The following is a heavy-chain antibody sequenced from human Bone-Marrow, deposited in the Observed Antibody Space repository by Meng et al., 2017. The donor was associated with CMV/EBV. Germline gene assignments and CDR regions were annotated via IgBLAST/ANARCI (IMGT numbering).Heavy chain of an antibody. V-gene: IGHV3-13*01. CDR1: GFTFSSYD. CDR3: AKSTTSSYYFDD. Sequence: GGSLRLSCAASGFTFSSYDFHWVRQATGKGLEWVSAIGTTGDTYYPDSVRGRFSISRENAKSSLYLQMNSLTAGDTAVYYCAKSTTSSYYFDDWGQGTLVTFSS. J-gene: IGHJ4*02. CDR2: IGTTGDT. D-gene: IGHD2-2*01.